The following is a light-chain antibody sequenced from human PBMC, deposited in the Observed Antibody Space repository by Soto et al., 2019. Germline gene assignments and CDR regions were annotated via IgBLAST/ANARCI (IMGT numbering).Light chain of an antibody. CDR1: ERFLHSNGYNY. CDR3: LQALQTPNT. Sequence: DIVMTQSPRSRPVTPGGAGSSSCLSSERFLHSNGYNYLDWYLQKPGQSPQLLIYLGSNRSSGVPDRFSGSGSGTDFTLNISRLEAEDVGVYYCLQALQTPNTFGQGTQLEIK. J-gene: IGKJ5*01. CDR2: LGS. V-gene: IGKV2-28*01.